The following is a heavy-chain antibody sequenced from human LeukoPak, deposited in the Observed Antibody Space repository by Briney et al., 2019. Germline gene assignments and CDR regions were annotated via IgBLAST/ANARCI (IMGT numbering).Heavy chain of an antibody. J-gene: IGHJ3*02. D-gene: IGHD4-17*01. Sequence: GRSMTLACAASGFTLNNYWMRWVRQAQGKVLEWVANIKQDGSEKYYADSVKGRFTIYRDNVKNSLYRQMNSLSAEDTAVYYCARFDYGDYDDAFDIWGQGTMVTVSS. V-gene: IGHV3-7*01. CDR2: IKQDGSEK. CDR1: GFTLNNYW. CDR3: ARFDYGDYDDAFDI.